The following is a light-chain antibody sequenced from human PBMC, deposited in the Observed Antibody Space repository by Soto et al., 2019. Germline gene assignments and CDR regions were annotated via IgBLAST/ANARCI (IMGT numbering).Light chain of an antibody. Sequence: AIRMTQSPSSFSASTGDRVTITCRASPGISSYLAWYQQKPGKAPKLLIYAASTLQSGVPSRFSGSGSGTDFTLTISCLQSEDFATYYCQQYYSYPRTFGQGTQVEIK. V-gene: IGKV1-8*01. CDR3: QQYYSYPRT. CDR1: PGISSY. J-gene: IGKJ1*01. CDR2: AAS.